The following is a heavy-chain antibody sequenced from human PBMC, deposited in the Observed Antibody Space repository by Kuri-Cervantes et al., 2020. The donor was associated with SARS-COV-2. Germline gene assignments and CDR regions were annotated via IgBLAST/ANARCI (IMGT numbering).Heavy chain of an antibody. V-gene: IGHV3-30-3*01. CDR3: ARDSHCSSTSCYTDGMDV. CDR1: GFTFSSYA. J-gene: IGHJ6*02. Sequence: GGSLRLSCAASGFTFSSYAMHWVRQAPGKGLEWVVVISYDGSNKYYADSVKGRFTISRDNSKNTLYLQMNSLRAEDTAVYYCARDSHCSSTSCYTDGMDVWGQGTTVTVSS. D-gene: IGHD2-2*02. CDR2: ISYDGSNK.